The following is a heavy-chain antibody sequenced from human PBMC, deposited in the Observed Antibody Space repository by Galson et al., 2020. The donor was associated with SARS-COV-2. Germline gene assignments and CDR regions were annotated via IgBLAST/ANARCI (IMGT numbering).Heavy chain of an antibody. Sequence: SETLSLTCAVYGGSFSGYYWSWIRQTPGKGLEWIGEINHSGSTNYNPSLKSRVTISVDTSKNQFSLKLSSVTAADTAVYYCARGVRGYSGYDYYYYGMDVWGQGTTVTVSS. CDR1: GGSFSGYY. V-gene: IGHV4-34*01. CDR3: ARGVRGYSGYDYYYYGMDV. J-gene: IGHJ6*02. CDR2: INHSGST. D-gene: IGHD5-12*01.